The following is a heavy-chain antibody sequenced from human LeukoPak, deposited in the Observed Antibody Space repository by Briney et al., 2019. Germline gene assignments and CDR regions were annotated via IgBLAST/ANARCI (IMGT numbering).Heavy chain of an antibody. Sequence: ASVKVSCKASGYTFTSSDINWVRQATGQGLESMGWMNPNSGNTGYAQKFQGRVTMTRNTSISTAYMELSSLRSEDTAVYYCARVRADYGDYVVEYWGQGTLVTVSS. CDR1: GYTFTSSD. CDR2: MNPNSGNT. CDR3: ARVRADYGDYVVEY. J-gene: IGHJ4*02. D-gene: IGHD4-17*01. V-gene: IGHV1-8*01.